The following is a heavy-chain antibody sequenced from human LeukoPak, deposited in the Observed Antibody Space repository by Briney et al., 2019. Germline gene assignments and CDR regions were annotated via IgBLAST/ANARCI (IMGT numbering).Heavy chain of an antibody. Sequence: KPSETLSLTCTVSGGSISSYYWSWIRQPPGKGLEWIGYIYYSGSTNYNPSLKSRVTISVDTSKNQFSLKLSSVTAADTAVYYCASIVLMVYAIDYWGQGTLVTVSS. CDR1: GGSISSYY. J-gene: IGHJ4*02. CDR3: ASIVLMVYAIDY. D-gene: IGHD2-8*01. V-gene: IGHV4-59*08. CDR2: IYYSGST.